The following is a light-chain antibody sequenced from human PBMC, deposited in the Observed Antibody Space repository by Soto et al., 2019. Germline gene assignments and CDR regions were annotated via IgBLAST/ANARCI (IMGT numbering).Light chain of an antibody. CDR1: QSVSSSY. CDR2: GAS. J-gene: IGKJ2*01. CDR3: QQYGGSSLYT. V-gene: IGKV3-20*01. Sequence: EIVLTQSPGTMSLSPGERATLSCRASQSVSSSYLAWYQQKPGQAPRLLIYGASSRATGIPDGFSGSGSGTDFTLPISRLEPDDFAVYYCQQYGGSSLYTFGQGTKLEIK.